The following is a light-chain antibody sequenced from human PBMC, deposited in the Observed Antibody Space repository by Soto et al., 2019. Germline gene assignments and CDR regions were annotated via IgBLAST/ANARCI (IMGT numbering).Light chain of an antibody. CDR3: QQYGSSSWT. Sequence: EIVLTQSPGTLSLSPGGRATLSCRASQSVSSIYLAWYQHKPGQAPRLLIYGASSRATGIPDRFSGSGSGTDFTLTISRLEPEDFAVYYCQQYGSSSWTFGRGTTVEIK. CDR1: QSVSSIY. V-gene: IGKV3-20*01. J-gene: IGKJ1*01. CDR2: GAS.